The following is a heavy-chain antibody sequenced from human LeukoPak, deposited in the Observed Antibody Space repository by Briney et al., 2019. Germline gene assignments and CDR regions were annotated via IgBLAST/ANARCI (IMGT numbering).Heavy chain of an antibody. Sequence: GASLRLSCAASGFNFNNYEMNWVPQAPGKGLEWVSYISSGGTTYNADSVKGRFTVSRDNTKNSLYLQMNSLRVDDTAVYYCARDRPGNYFDYWGQGTLVTVSS. J-gene: IGHJ4*02. D-gene: IGHD1-14*01. CDR1: GFNFNNYE. CDR2: ISSGGTT. V-gene: IGHV3-48*03. CDR3: ARDRPGNYFDY.